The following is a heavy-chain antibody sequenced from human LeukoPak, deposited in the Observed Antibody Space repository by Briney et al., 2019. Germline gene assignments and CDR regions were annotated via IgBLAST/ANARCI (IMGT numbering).Heavy chain of an antibody. CDR3: ARDGLGYNWNYAPSDY. D-gene: IGHD1-7*01. J-gene: IGHJ4*02. V-gene: IGHV1-18*01. CDR1: GCTFTSYG. Sequence: ASVKVSCKASGCTFTSYGISWVRQAPGQGLEWMGWISAYNGNTNYAQKLQGRVTMTTDTSTSTAYMELRSLRSDDTAVYYCARDGLGYNWNYAPSDYWGQGTLVTVSS. CDR2: ISAYNGNT.